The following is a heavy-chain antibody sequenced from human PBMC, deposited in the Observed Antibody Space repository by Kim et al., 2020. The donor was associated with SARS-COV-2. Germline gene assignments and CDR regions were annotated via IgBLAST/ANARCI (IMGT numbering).Heavy chain of an antibody. Sequence: ASVKVSCKVSGYTLTELSMHWVRQAPGKGLEWMGGFDPEDGETIYAQKFQGRVTMTEDTSTDTAYMELSSLRSEDTAVYYCATQRSWIVVVPAAPVGYFDLWGRGTLVTVSS. D-gene: IGHD2-2*01. CDR2: FDPEDGET. CDR3: ATQRSWIVVVPAAPVGYFDL. V-gene: IGHV1-24*01. J-gene: IGHJ2*01. CDR1: GYTLTELS.